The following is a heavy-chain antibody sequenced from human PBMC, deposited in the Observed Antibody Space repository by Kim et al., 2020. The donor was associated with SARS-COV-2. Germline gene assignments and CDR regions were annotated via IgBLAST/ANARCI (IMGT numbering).Heavy chain of an antibody. CDR2: IYHAGGT. CDR3: VMERGFWEVSY. Sequence: SETLSLTCAVSGTSINTSLYCAWVRQPPGKELEWIGSIYHAGGTSYNPSLESRLTISLDTSKNQFSLNLKSVTAADTAVYYCVMERGFWEVSYWGQGTLVTVSS. CDR1: GTSINTSLY. V-gene: IGHV4-38-2*01. J-gene: IGHJ4*02. D-gene: IGHD1-26*01.